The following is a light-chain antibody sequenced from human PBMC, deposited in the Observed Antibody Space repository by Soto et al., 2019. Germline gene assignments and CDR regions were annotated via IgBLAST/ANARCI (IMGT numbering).Light chain of an antibody. CDR2: AAS. J-gene: IGKJ3*01. CDR3: QQSYSTPV. Sequence: DIQMTQSPSSLSASVGDRVTITCRASQSISSYLNWYQQKPGKAPKLLIYAASSLQSGVPSRFSGSGYGTDFTLTISSLQPEDFATYYCQQSYSTPVFGPGTKVDIK. V-gene: IGKV1-39*01. CDR1: QSISSY.